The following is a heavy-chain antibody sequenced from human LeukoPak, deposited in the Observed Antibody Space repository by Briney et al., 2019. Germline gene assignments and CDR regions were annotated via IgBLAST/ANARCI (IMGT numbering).Heavy chain of an antibody. CDR1: GFTFSSYS. J-gene: IGHJ4*02. D-gene: IGHD1-7*01. Sequence: GGSLRLSCAASGFTFSSYSMNWVRQAPGKGLEWVSSISSSSSYIYYADSVKGRFTISRDNAKNSLYLQMNSLRAEDTALYYCAREGEYNWNYGFDYWGQGTLVTVSS. CDR3: AREGEYNWNYGFDY. CDR2: ISSSSSYI. V-gene: IGHV3-21*04.